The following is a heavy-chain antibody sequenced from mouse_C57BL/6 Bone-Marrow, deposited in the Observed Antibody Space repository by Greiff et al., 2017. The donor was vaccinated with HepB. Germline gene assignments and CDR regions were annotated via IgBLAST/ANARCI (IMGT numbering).Heavy chain of an antibody. V-gene: IGHV1-4*01. CDR1: GYTFTSYT. Sequence: VQLQQSGAELARPGASVKMSCKASGYTFTSYTMHWVKQRPGQGLEWIGYINPSSGYTKYNQKFKDKATLTADKSSSTAYMQLSSLTSEDSAVYYCARGRANFWFAYWGQGTLVTVSA. CDR3: ARGRANFWFAY. CDR2: INPSSGYT. D-gene: IGHD3-3*01. J-gene: IGHJ3*01.